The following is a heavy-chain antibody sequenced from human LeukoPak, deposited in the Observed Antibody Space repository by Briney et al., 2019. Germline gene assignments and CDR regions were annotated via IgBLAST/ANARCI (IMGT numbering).Heavy chain of an antibody. D-gene: IGHD1-14*01. CDR1: GGSISSYY. V-gene: IGHV4-4*09. J-gene: IGHJ5*02. CDR3: ARRFGTNWFDP. Sequence: SETLSLTCTVSGGSISSYYWSWIRQPPGKGLEWIGYIYTSGSTNYNPSLKSRVTISVDTSKNQFSLKLSSVTAADTAVYYCARRFGTNWFDPWGQGTLVTVSS. CDR2: IYTSGST.